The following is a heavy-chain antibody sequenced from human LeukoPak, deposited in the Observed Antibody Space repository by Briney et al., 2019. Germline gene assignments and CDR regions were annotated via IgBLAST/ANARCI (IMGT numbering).Heavy chain of an antibody. D-gene: IGHD6-19*01. Sequence: ASETLSLTCAVYAGSFSGYYWSWIRQPPGKGLEWIGEINHSGSTNYNPSLKSRVTISVDTSKNQFSLKKSSVTAADTAVYYCARGRYSSGWYLDYWGQGTLVTVSS. V-gene: IGHV4-34*01. CDR1: AGSFSGYY. CDR2: INHSGST. CDR3: ARGRYSSGWYLDY. J-gene: IGHJ4*02.